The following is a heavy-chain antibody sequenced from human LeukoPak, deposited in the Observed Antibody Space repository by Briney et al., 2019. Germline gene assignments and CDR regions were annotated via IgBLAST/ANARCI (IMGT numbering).Heavy chain of an antibody. V-gene: IGHV3-53*01. CDR1: GFTVSSNY. Sequence: GGSLRLSCAASGFTVSSNYMSWVRQAPGKGLEWVSVIYSGGSTYYADSVKGRFTISRNNSKNTLFLQMNSLRAEDTAVYYCARGPYYYGSGSFDYWGQGTLVTVSS. J-gene: IGHJ4*02. CDR3: ARGPYYYGSGSFDY. D-gene: IGHD3-10*01. CDR2: IYSGGST.